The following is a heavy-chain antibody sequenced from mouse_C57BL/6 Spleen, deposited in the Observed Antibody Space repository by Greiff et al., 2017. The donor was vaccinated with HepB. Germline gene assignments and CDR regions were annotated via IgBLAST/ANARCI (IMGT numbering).Heavy chain of an antibody. V-gene: IGHV1-64*01. CDR1: GYTFTSYW. D-gene: IGHD2-2*01. CDR2: IHPNSGST. Sequence: QVQLQQPGAELVKPGASVKLSCTASGYTFTSYWMHWVKQRPGQGLEWIGMIHPNSGSTNYNEKFKSKATLTVDKSSSTAYMQLSSLTSEDSAVYECARGDYGYDCYAMDDWGQGTSVTASS. CDR3: ARGDYGYDCYAMDD. J-gene: IGHJ4*01.